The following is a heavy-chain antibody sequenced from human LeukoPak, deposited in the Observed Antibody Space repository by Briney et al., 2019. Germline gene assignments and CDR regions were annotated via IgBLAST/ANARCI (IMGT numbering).Heavy chain of an antibody. Sequence: GGSLRLSCAASGFTFSTYWMSWVRQAPGKGLEWVANIDQDGSERYYVDSVKGRFTISRDNAKNSLYLQMNSLRAEDTAVYYCAKDRHAPGRYCSSTSCFPFDSWGQGTLVTVSS. CDR3: AKDRHAPGRYCSSTSCFPFDS. D-gene: IGHD2-2*01. V-gene: IGHV3-7*01. CDR2: IDQDGSER. J-gene: IGHJ5*01. CDR1: GFTFSTYW.